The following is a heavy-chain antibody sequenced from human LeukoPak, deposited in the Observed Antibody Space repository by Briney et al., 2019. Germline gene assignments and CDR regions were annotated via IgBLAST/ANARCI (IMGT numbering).Heavy chain of an antibody. V-gene: IGHV1-8*01. D-gene: IGHD3-22*01. CDR3: ASDTSHTGGYYYREDAFDV. J-gene: IGHJ3*01. CDR1: GYTFTNYD. Sequence: ASVKVSCKASGYTFTNYDINWVRQATGQGLEWMGWMNPNSGNTGYAQKFQGRVTMTRNTSISTAYMELNSLTPEDTAVYYCASDTSHTGGYYYREDAFDVWGQGTMVTVSS. CDR2: MNPNSGNT.